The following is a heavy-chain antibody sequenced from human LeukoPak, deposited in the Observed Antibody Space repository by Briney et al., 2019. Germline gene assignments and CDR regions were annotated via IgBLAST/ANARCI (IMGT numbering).Heavy chain of an antibody. J-gene: IGHJ4*02. CDR2: INWNGGST. CDR3: ARDRGTMIVVPLDY. V-gene: IGHV3-20*04. D-gene: IGHD3-22*01. CDR1: GFTFDDYG. Sequence: GGSLRLSCAASGFTFDDYGMSWVRHAPGKGLEWVSGINWNGGSTGYADSVKGRFTISGDNAKNSLYLQMNSLRAEDTAVYYCARDRGTMIVVPLDYWGQGTLVTVSS.